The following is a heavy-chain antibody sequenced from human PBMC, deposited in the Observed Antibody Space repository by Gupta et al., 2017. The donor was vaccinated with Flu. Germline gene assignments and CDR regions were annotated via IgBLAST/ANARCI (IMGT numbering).Heavy chain of an antibody. V-gene: IGHV3-33*01. J-gene: IGHJ4*02. CDR2: IWYDGSNK. CDR1: STYG. CDR3: ARDLNFGVVITGNYFFEY. D-gene: IGHD3-3*01. Sequence: STYGMHWVRQAPGKGLEWVAVIWYDGSNKYYAESVTGRFNISRDNSKNTLYLQMNSLRAEDTAVYYCARDLNFGVVITGNYFFEYWGQGTLVTVSS.